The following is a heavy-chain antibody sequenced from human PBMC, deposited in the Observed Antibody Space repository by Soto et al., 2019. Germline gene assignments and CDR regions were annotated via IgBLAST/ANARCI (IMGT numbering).Heavy chain of an antibody. CDR2: IIPIFGTA. D-gene: IGHD2-21*02. V-gene: IGHV1-69*13. CDR1: GYTFTSYG. CDR3: ARRLMYCGGDCYSVFY. Sequence: QVQLVQSGAEVKKPGASVKVSCKASGYTFTSYGISWVRQAPGQGLEWMGGIIPIFGTANYAQKFQGRVTITADESTSTAYIELSSLRSEDTALYYCARRLMYCGGDCYSVFYWGQGTLFTVSS. J-gene: IGHJ4*02.